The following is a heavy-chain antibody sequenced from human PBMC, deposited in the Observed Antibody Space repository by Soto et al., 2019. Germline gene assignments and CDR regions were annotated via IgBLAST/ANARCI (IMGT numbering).Heavy chain of an antibody. J-gene: IGHJ4*02. Sequence: QVQLVESGGGVVQPGRSLRLSCAASGFTFSSYGMHWVRQAPGKGLEWVAVISYDGSNKYYADSVKGRFTISRDNSKNTLYLKMNSLRAEETAVYYCASMTTGNTYGGDYWGQGTLVTVSS. CDR1: GFTFSSYG. CDR3: ASMTTGNTYGGDY. V-gene: IGHV3-30*03. CDR2: ISYDGSNK. D-gene: IGHD4-17*01.